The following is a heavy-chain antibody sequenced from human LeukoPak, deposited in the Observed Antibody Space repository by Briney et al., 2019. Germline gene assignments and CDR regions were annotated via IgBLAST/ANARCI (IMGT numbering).Heavy chain of an antibody. Sequence: SETLSLTCTVSGDSISSGGYYWSWIRQHPGKGLEWIGYIYYSGSTYYNPSLKSRVTISVDTSKNQFSLKLSSVTAADTAVYYCARGDSSGYYADWGQGTLVTVSS. CDR2: IYYSGST. V-gene: IGHV4-31*03. CDR3: ARGDSSGYYAD. CDR1: GDSISSGGYY. J-gene: IGHJ4*02. D-gene: IGHD3-22*01.